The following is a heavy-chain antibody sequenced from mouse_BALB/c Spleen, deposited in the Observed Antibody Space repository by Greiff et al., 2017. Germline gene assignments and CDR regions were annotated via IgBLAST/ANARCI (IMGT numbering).Heavy chain of an antibody. CDR1: GFTFSSYA. J-gene: IGHJ3*01. V-gene: IGHV5-6-5*01. D-gene: IGHD2-4*01. CDR3: ARGYDYDNAY. Sequence: EVKLMESGGGLVKPGGSLKLSCAASGFTFSSYAMSWVRQTPEKRLEWVASISSGGSTYYPDSVKGRFTISRDNARNNLYLQMSSLRSEDTAMYYCARGYDYDNAYWGQGTLVTVSA. CDR2: ISSGGST.